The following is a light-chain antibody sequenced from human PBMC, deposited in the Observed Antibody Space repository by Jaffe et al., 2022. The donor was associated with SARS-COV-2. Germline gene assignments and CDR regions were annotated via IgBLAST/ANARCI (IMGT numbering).Light chain of an antibody. CDR2: DAS. V-gene: IGKV1-39*01. Sequence: DIQMTQSPSSLAASVGDRVSITCRASQTISRYLNWYQQIPGKAPKLLIYDASNLEGGVPSRFSGSGSGRDFTLTINSLQPEDFATYYCQQSFSSPPTYTFGQGTKVEMK. CDR3: QQSFSSPPTYT. CDR1: QTISRY. J-gene: IGKJ2*01.